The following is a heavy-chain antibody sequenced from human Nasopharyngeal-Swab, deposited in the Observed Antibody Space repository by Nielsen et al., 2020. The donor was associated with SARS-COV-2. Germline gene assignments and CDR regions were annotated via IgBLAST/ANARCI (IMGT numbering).Heavy chain of an antibody. D-gene: IGHD2-15*01. V-gene: IGHV1-2*06. CDR3: ARGDSERVIVVVVAAMDAFDI. Sequence: ASVKVSCKASGYTFTGYYMHWVRQAPGQGLEWMGRINPNSGGTNYAQKFQGRVTMTRDTSISTAYMELSRLRSDDTAVYYCARGDSERVIVVVVAAMDAFDIWGQGTMVTVSS. CDR2: INPNSGGT. CDR1: GYTFTGYY. J-gene: IGHJ3*02.